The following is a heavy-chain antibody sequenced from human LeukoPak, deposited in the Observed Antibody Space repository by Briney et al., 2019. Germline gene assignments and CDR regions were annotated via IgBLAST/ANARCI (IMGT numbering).Heavy chain of an antibody. CDR1: GYSISSGYY. J-gene: IGHJ5*02. CDR2: IYHSGST. V-gene: IGHV4-38-2*02. CDR3: ARDPGITMIVVDPGWFDP. Sequence: SETLSLTCAVSGYSISSGYYWGWIRQPPEKGLEWIGSIYHSGSTYYNPSLKSRVTISVDTSKNQFSLKLSSVTAADTAVYYCARDPGITMIVVDPGWFDPWGQGTLVTVSS. D-gene: IGHD3-22*01.